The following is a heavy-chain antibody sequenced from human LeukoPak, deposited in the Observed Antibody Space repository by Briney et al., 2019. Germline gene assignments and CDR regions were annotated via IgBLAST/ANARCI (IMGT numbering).Heavy chain of an antibody. CDR3: ARDWSGAYMARGVIITTYFDY. D-gene: IGHD3-10*01. J-gene: IGHJ4*02. CDR1: GFTFSSYS. Sequence: GGSLRLSCAASGFTFSSYSMNWVRQAPGKGLEWVSSISSSSSYIYYADSVKGRFTISRDNAKNSLYLQMNSLRAEDTAVYYCARDWSGAYMARGVIITTYFDYWGQGTLVTVSS. V-gene: IGHV3-21*01. CDR2: ISSSSSYI.